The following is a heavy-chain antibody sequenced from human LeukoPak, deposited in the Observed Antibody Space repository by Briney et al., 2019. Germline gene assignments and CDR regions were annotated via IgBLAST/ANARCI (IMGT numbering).Heavy chain of an antibody. V-gene: IGHV4-59*01. Sequence: SENLSLTCTVAGGSISSYYWSWIRQPPGKGLEWIVFIYYSGSTNYNPTLKSRVTISVDTSKNQFSLKLSSVTAADTAVYYCARDYWVAAAGTTVWFDPWGQGTLVTVSS. J-gene: IGHJ5*02. D-gene: IGHD6-13*01. CDR3: ARDYWVAAAGTTVWFDP. CDR2: IYYSGST. CDR1: GGSISSYY.